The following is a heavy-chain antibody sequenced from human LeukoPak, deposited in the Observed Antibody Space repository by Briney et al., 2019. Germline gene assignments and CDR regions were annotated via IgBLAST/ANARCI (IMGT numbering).Heavy chain of an antibody. CDR3: VRSDWFDN. CDR1: EFFFSNYG. Sequence: GGSLRLSCAASEFFFSNYGMHWVRQAPGKGLVWVSRVNSDGRFTKYADSVKGRFTISRDNAKNTLYLQMNSLRAEDTAMYYCVRSDWFDNWGQGTLVTVSS. CDR2: VNSDGRFT. V-gene: IGHV3-74*03. J-gene: IGHJ5*02.